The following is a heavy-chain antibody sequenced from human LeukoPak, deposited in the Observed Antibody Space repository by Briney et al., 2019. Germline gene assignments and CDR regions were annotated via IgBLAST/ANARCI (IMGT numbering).Heavy chain of an antibody. CDR1: GFTFSSYS. J-gene: IGHJ4*02. Sequence: GGSLRLSCAASGFTFSSYSMNWVRQAPGKGLEWVAFIRYDGSNKYYADSVKGRFTISRDNSKNTLYLQMNSLRAEDTAVYYCAKARVYSSGWYYFDYWGQGTLVTVSS. V-gene: IGHV3-30*02. CDR2: IRYDGSNK. CDR3: AKARVYSSGWYYFDY. D-gene: IGHD6-19*01.